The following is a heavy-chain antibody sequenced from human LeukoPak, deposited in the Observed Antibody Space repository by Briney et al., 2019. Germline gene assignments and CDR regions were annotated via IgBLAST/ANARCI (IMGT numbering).Heavy chain of an antibody. D-gene: IGHD3-10*01. CDR3: ARVKGEYGMDV. CDR2: IYYSWST. V-gene: IGHV4-59*01. Sequence: SETRSLTCTVSGGSISRYYWSWIRQPPGKGLECIGYIYYSWSTNYNPSLKSRVTISVDTSKNQFSLKLSSVTAADTAVYYCARVKGEYGMDVWGQGTTVTVSS. J-gene: IGHJ6*02. CDR1: GGSISRYY.